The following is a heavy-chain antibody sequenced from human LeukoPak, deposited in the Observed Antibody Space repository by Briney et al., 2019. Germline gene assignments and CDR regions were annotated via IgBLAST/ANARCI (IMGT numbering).Heavy chain of an antibody. CDR2: TRYDEDNK. V-gene: IGHV3-30*02. D-gene: IGHD4-17*01. CDR1: GFTFSSYG. CDR3: ARARSTVTTTGGGFDY. J-gene: IGHJ4*02. Sequence: GGSLRLSCAASGFTFSSYGMNWGRQAPGKGLGWVAFTRYDEDNKYYAESVKGRFTISRDNSKNTLYLQMNSLRAEDTALYYCARARSTVTTTGGGFDYWGQGTLVTVSS.